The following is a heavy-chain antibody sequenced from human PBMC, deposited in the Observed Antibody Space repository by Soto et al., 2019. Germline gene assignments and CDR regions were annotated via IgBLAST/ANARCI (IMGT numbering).Heavy chain of an antibody. J-gene: IGHJ5*02. Sequence: QVQLVQSGAEVKKPGSSVKVSCKASADTFNSYSLSWLRQAPGQRLEWMGGITPVFGTADYAQSFEDRLTITADDSTSTVYIEVSSLRSDATAVYYCARSLEGTTVTNWFDPWGQGDLVTVSS. D-gene: IGHD4-17*01. CDR3: ARSLEGTTVTNWFDP. CDR2: ITPVFGTA. CDR1: ADTFNSYS. V-gene: IGHV1-69*01.